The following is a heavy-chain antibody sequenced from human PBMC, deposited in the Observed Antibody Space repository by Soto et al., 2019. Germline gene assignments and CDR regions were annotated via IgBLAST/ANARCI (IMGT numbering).Heavy chain of an antibody. J-gene: IGHJ4*02. CDR3: AREASRGYLDY. D-gene: IGHD3-22*01. Sequence: QVQLQESGPGLVKPSETLSLTCTVSGGSISNYYWSWIRQPPGKGLEWIAYIYYSGNTNYNPSLKSXXTXSXATSKDQFSLRLSSVTAADTAVYYCAREASRGYLDYWGQGTLVTVSS. CDR1: GGSISNYY. CDR2: IYYSGNT. V-gene: IGHV4-59*01.